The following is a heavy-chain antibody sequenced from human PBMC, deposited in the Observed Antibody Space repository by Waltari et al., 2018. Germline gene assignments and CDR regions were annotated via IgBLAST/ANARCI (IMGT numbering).Heavy chain of an antibody. CDR2: ISSSSSYI. Sequence: EVQLVESGGGLVKPGGSLRLSCAASGFTFSSYSMNWVRQAPGKGLEWVSSISSSSSYIYYADSVKGRFTISRDNAKNSLYLQMNSLRAEDTAVYYCATNVYDFRSGYYSGPGEFDYWGQGTLVTVSS. V-gene: IGHV3-21*01. D-gene: IGHD3-3*01. CDR1: GFTFSSYS. J-gene: IGHJ4*02. CDR3: ATNVYDFRSGYYSGPGEFDY.